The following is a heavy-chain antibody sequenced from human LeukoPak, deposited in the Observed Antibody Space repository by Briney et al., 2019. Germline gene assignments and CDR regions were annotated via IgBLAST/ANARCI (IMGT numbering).Heavy chain of an antibody. J-gene: IGHJ4*02. V-gene: IGHV3-23*01. CDR3: AKDPHSSGYFDY. D-gene: IGHD3-22*01. CDR1: GFTFSSYS. CDR2: ISDTGGGT. Sequence: PGGSLRLSCAASGFTFSSYSMNWVRQAPGKGLEWVSAISDTGGGTYYADSVEGRFTISRDNSMNTLYLQMNSLRAEDTAIYYCAKDPHSSGYFDYWGQGTRVIVSA.